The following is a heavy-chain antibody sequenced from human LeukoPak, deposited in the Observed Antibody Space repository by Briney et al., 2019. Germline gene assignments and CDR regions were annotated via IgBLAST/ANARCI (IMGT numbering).Heavy chain of an antibody. J-gene: IGHJ4*02. CDR2: IYYSGST. V-gene: IGHV4-59*12. Sequence: SETLSLTCTVSGGSISSYYWSWIRQPPGKGLEWIGYIYYSGSTNYTPSLKSRVTISVDTSKNQFSLKVGSMTAADTAVYYCARAGGYGLIDYWGQGTMVTVSS. CDR1: GGSISSYY. D-gene: IGHD5-18*01. CDR3: ARAGGYGLIDY.